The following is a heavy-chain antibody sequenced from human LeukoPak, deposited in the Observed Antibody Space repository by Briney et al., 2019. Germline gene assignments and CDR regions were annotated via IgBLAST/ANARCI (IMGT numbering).Heavy chain of an antibody. D-gene: IGHD3-10*01. V-gene: IGHV3-7*01. CDR1: GFTFSDFW. CDR2: INQDGSEN. Sequence: GGSLRLSCAASGFTFSDFWMGWVRQAPGKGLEWVANINQDGSENYYVDSVKGRFTISRDNAKNLLYLQMNSLRAEDTAVYYCTKGRSNHYWGQGTLVTVST. J-gene: IGHJ4*02. CDR3: TKGRSNHY.